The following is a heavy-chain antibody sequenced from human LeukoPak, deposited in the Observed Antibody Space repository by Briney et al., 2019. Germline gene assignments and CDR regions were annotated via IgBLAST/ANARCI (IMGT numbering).Heavy chain of an antibody. J-gene: IGHJ4*02. D-gene: IGHD6-13*01. CDR1: GGSISSYY. Sequence: SETLSLTCTVSGGSISSYYWSWIRQPAGKGLEWIGRIYPSGSTNCNPSLKSRVTISVDTSKNQFSLKLSSVTAADTAVYYCARVHYSKFDYWGQGTLVTVSS. V-gene: IGHV4-4*07. CDR2: IYPSGST. CDR3: ARVHYSKFDY.